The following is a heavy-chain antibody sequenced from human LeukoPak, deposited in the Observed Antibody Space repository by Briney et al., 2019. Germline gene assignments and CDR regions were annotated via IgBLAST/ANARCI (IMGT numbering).Heavy chain of an antibody. CDR1: GGTFSSYT. D-gene: IGHD5-18*01. CDR3: ARDTLRSGYDY. CDR2: IIPILGIA. J-gene: IGHJ4*02. V-gene: IGHV1-69*04. Sequence: SVKVSCKASGGTFSSYTISWVRQAPGQGLEWMGRIIPILGIANYAQKFQGRVTITADKSTSTAYMELSSLRSEDAAVYYCARDTLRSGYDYWGQGTLVTVSS.